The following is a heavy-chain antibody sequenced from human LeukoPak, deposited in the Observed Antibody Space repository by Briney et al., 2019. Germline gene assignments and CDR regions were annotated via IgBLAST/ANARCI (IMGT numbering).Heavy chain of an antibody. J-gene: IGHJ5*02. Sequence: GGSLRLSCAASGFTFSSYAMSWVRQAPGKGLEWVSAISGSGGSTYYADSVKGRFTISRDNSMNTLYLQMNSLRAEDTAVYYCARTSTYYDFWSGYYPNWFDPWGQGTLVTVSS. V-gene: IGHV3-23*01. D-gene: IGHD3-3*01. CDR1: GFTFSSYA. CDR2: ISGSGGST. CDR3: ARTSTYYDFWSGYYPNWFDP.